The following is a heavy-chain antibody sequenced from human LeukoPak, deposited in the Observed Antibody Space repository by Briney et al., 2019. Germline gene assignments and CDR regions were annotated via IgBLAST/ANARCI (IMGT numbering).Heavy chain of an antibody. CDR1: GFTFSGSA. Sequence: TGGSLRLSCAASGFTFSGSAMHWVRQASGKGLEWVGRIRSKANSYATAYAASVKGRFTISRDDSKNTAYLQMNSLKTEDTAVYYCTSTGNYDILTGYLGYWGQGTLVTVSS. D-gene: IGHD3-9*01. V-gene: IGHV3-73*01. J-gene: IGHJ4*02. CDR3: TSTGNYDILTGYLGY. CDR2: IRSKANSYAT.